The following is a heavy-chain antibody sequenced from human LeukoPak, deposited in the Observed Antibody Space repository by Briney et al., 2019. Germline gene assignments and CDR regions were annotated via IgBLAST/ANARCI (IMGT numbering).Heavy chain of an antibody. CDR1: GFTFSSYG. D-gene: IGHD1-26*01. CDR2: IRYDGSNK. V-gene: IGHV3-30*02. CDR3: ATPPVGVDY. J-gene: IGHJ4*02. Sequence: GGSLRLSCAASGFTFSSYGMHWVRQAPGKGLEWVAFIRYDGSNKYYADSVKGRFTISRDNSKNTLYLQMNSLIAEDTAVYYCATPPVGVDYWGQGTLVTVSS.